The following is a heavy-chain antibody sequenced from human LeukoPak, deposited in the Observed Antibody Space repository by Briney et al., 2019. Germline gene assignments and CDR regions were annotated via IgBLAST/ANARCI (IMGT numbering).Heavy chain of an antibody. CDR3: ARHQHYESFDY. V-gene: IGHV4-59*08. J-gene: IGHJ4*02. CDR1: GFTFSSYG. Sequence: GSLRLSCAASGFTFSSYGMHWIRQPPGKGLEWIGYIYYSGSTNYNPSLKSRVTISVDTSKNQFSLKLSSVTAADTAVYYCARHQHYESFDYWGQGTLVTVSS. CDR2: IYYSGST. D-gene: IGHD4-17*01.